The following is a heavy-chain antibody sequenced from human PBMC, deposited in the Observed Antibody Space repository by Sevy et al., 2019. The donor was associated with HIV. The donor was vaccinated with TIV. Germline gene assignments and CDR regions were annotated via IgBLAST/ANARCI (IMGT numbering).Heavy chain of an antibody. J-gene: IGHJ4*02. D-gene: IGHD3-22*01. CDR3: ANYYETKGHFDY. V-gene: IGHV3-30*02. CDR1: GFRFNNFG. Sequence: GGSLRLSCAASGFRFNNFGMYWVRQAPGKGLEGVAFIRYDGINKYYADSVKGRFTISRDDSKNTLYLQMNSLRADDTAVYFCANYYETKGHFDYWGQGTLVTVSS. CDR2: IRYDGINK.